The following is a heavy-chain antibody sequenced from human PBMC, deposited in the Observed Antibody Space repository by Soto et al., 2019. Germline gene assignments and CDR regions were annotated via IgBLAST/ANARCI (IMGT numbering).Heavy chain of an antibody. D-gene: IGHD3-22*01. V-gene: IGHV3-9*01. CDR1: GFTFDDYA. Sequence: PGVSLRLSCAASGFTFDDYAMHWVRQAPGKGLEWVSGISWNSGSIGYADSVKGRFTISRDNAKNSLYLQMNSLRAEDTALYYCAKDISDSSGYYEGYFQHWGQGTRVTAPQ. J-gene: IGHJ1*01. CDR2: ISWNSGSI. CDR3: AKDISDSSGYYEGYFQH.